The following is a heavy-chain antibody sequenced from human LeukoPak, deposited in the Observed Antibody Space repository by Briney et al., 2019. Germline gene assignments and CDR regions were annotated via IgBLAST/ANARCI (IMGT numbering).Heavy chain of an antibody. CDR2: ISGSGGST. V-gene: IGHV3-23*01. CDR3: AIQDIVVVVAALDY. J-gene: IGHJ4*02. D-gene: IGHD2-15*01. Sequence: GGSLRLSCAASGFTFSSYAMSWVRQAPGKGLEWVSAISGSGGSTYYADSVKGRFTISRDNSKNTLYLQMNSLRAEDTAVYYCAIQDIVVVVAALDYWGQGTLVTVSS. CDR1: GFTFSSYA.